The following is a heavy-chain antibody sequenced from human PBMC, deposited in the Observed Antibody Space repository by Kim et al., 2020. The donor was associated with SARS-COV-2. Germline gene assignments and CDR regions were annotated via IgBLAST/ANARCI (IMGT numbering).Heavy chain of an antibody. CDR1: GFTFSSYA. D-gene: IGHD1-26*01. Sequence: GGSLRLSCSVSGFTFSSYAMHWVRQAPGKGLEYVSAIIINGGSTYYADSVKGRFTISRDNSKNTLYLQMSSLRAEDTAVYYCVKSPSIVGATTYYFDSWGQGTLVTVSS. J-gene: IGHJ4*02. CDR2: IIINGGST. CDR3: VKSPSIVGATTYYFDS. V-gene: IGHV3-64D*09.